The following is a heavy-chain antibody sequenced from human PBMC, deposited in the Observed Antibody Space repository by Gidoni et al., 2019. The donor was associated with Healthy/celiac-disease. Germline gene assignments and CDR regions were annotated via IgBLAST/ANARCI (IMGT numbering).Heavy chain of an antibody. CDR2: ISSSGSTI. J-gene: IGHJ4*02. D-gene: IGHD3-3*01. Sequence: EVQLVESGGGLVQPGGSLRLSCAASGFTFSSYEMNWVRQAPGKGLEWVSYISSSGSTIYYADSVKGQFTISRDNAKNSLYLQMNSLRAEDTAVYYCAREGHYDFWSGYYTFSYFDYWGQGTLVTVSS. CDR1: GFTFSSYE. CDR3: AREGHYDFWSGYYTFSYFDY. V-gene: IGHV3-48*03.